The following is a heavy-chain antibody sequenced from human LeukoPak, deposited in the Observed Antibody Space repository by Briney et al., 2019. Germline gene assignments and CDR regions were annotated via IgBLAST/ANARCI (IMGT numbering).Heavy chain of an antibody. V-gene: IGHV3-21*01. J-gene: IGHJ6*03. D-gene: IGHD3-22*01. CDR1: GFTFSSYS. CDR3: ARADLDSSYYYYYYMDV. Sequence: GGSLRLSCAASGFTFSSYSMNWVRQAPGKGLEWVSSISSSSSYIYYADSAKGRFTISRDNAKNSLYLQMNSLRAEDTAVYYCARADLDSSYYYYYYMDVWGKGTTVTVSS. CDR2: ISSSSSYI.